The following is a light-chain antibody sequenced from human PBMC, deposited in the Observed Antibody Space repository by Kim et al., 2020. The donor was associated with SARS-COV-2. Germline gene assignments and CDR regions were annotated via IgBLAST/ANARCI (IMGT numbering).Light chain of an antibody. V-gene: IGKV1-5*03. CDR2: KVS. J-gene: IGKJ2*01. Sequence: SAPLEDTVTFAGRASQTLNNWLTWYQQKPGKAPKLLIYKVSTLESGVPSRFSGSGSGTEFTLTISSLQPDDFATYYCQQFNSNSHTFGQGTKLEIK. CDR3: QQFNSNSHT. CDR1: QTLNNW.